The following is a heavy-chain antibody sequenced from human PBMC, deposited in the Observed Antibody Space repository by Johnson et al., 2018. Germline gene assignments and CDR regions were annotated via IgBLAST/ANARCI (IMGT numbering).Heavy chain of an antibody. Sequence: QVRLVQSGAEVKKPGASVKVSCKASGYTFPSYDINWMRQATGQGLEWMGWMNPNSGNTGYAQKFQGRVTMTRNTSISTAHMELSSLRSEDTAVYYCAKDLNDVDSGSYYGYYYYYDMDVWGQGTTVTVSS. CDR3: AKDLNDVDSGSYYGYYYYYDMDV. D-gene: IGHD1-26*01. V-gene: IGHV1-8*01. CDR1: GYTFPSYD. CDR2: MNPNSGNT. J-gene: IGHJ6*02.